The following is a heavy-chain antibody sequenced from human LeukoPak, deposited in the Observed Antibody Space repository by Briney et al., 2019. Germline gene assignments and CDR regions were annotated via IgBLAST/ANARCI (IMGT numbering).Heavy chain of an antibody. CDR1: GGSISSYY. Sequence: SETLPLTCTVSGGSISSYYRSWIRLPPGKGLEWIGYLSKSGNTNYSPSLKSRVTIFGDTSKNQFFLKLSSVTAADTALYYCAREGTSGTNLNWLDPWGQGTLVTVSS. CDR3: AREGTSGTNLNWLDP. CDR2: LSKSGNT. J-gene: IGHJ5*02. D-gene: IGHD1-1*01. V-gene: IGHV4-59*01.